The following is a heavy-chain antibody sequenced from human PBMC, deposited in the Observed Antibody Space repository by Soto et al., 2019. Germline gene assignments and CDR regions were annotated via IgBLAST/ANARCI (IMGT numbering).Heavy chain of an antibody. J-gene: IGHJ4*02. CDR1: GFTFSSYA. CDR2: ISGSGGST. CDR3: AAQSTMVRGGIDY. Sequence: RRLSFAASGFTFSSYAMSWVRQAPGKGLEWVSAISGSGGSTYYADSVKGRFTISRDNSKNTLYLQMNSLRAEDTAVYYCAAQSTMVRGGIDYWGQGTLVTVSS. D-gene: IGHD3-10*01. V-gene: IGHV3-23*01.